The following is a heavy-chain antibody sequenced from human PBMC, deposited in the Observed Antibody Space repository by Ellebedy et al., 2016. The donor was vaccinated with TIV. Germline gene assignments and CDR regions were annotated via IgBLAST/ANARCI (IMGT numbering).Heavy chain of an antibody. CDR3: AREREQWLPDYVNYGMDV. Sequence: AASVKVSCKASGYTFTRFYMHWVRQAPGQGLEWMGIINPSGGRTNYAQKFQGRVTMTRDTSTTTVYMEVSSLRSEDTATYYCAREREQWLPDYVNYGMDVWGQGTPVTVSS. CDR1: GYTFTRFY. D-gene: IGHD6-19*01. V-gene: IGHV1-46*01. CDR2: INPSGGRT. J-gene: IGHJ6*02.